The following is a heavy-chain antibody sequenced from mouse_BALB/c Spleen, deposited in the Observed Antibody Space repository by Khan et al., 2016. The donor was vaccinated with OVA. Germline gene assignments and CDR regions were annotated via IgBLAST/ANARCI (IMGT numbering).Heavy chain of an antibody. Sequence: EVQLQESGPSLVKPSQTLSLSCSVTGDSITSGFWNWIRKFPGNKFEYLGYITYSGNIYYNHSLKSRISITRDTSKSQYYLQLNYVTTEDTATYYCARSYGSWAMDDWGQGTSVTVSS. V-gene: IGHV3-8*02. CDR3: ARSYGSWAMDD. J-gene: IGHJ4*01. D-gene: IGHD1-1*01. CDR2: ITYSGNI. CDR1: GDSITSGF.